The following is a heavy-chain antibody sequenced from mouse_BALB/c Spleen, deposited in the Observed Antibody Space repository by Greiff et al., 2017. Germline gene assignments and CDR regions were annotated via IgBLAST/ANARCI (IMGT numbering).Heavy chain of an antibody. D-gene: IGHD2-1*01. V-gene: IGHV5-6-5*01. Sequence: EVMLVESGGGLVKPGGSLKLSCAASGFTFSSYAMSWVRQTPEKRLEWVASISSGGSTYYPDSVKGRFTISRDNARNILYLQMSSLRSEDTAMYYCARGSYGNPYDYWGQGTTLTVSS. CDR1: GFTFSSYA. CDR3: ARGSYGNPYDY. CDR2: ISSGGST. J-gene: IGHJ2*01.